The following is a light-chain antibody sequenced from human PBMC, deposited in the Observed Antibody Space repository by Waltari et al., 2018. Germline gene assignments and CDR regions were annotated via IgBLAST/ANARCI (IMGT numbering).Light chain of an antibody. J-gene: IGKJ2*01. Sequence: IVLTQSPGTLSLSPGDTGTLSCRASQSLSSSYLAWYQQRPGQAPSLLIYGSSNRATGSPDRFSGSGSGTHFTLIISGLEPEDSAVYYCQQFGSSPRGTFGQGTKLEIK. CDR2: GSS. CDR1: QSLSSSY. CDR3: QQFGSSPRGT. V-gene: IGKV3-20*01.